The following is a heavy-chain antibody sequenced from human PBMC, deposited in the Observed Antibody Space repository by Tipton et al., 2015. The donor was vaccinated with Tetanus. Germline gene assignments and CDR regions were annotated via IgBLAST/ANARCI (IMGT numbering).Heavy chain of an antibody. CDR1: GFTFNSYG. D-gene: IGHD3-22*01. V-gene: IGHV3-30*03. J-gene: IGHJ4*02. CDR2: ISHDASNQ. CDR3: ASHSYYDSDGEDY. Sequence: RSLRLSCAASGFTFNSYGMHWVRQAPGKGLEWVAVISHDASNQNYADSVKGRFTISRDNSKNTLFLQMNSLRAEDTAVYYCASHSYYDSDGEDYWGQGSLATVSS.